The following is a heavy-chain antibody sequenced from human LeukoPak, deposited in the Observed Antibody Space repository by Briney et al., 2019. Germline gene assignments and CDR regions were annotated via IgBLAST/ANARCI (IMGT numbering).Heavy chain of an antibody. CDR2: IKQDGIEK. Sequence: TGGSLRLSCAASGFSFSTYAMTWIRQAPGKGLEWVANIKQDGIEKYYVDSVEGRFTVSRDNTKNTLFLQMNSLRAEDTAVYCARRSSGYYCDHFQTWGQGSLVTVSS. V-gene: IGHV3-7*01. J-gene: IGHJ1*01. CDR3: ARRSSGYYCDHFQT. CDR1: GFSFSTYA. D-gene: IGHD3-22*01.